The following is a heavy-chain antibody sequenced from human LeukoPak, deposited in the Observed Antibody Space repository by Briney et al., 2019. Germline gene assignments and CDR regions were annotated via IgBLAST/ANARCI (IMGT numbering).Heavy chain of an antibody. Sequence: SETLSLTCTVSGGSISSSSYYWGWIRQPPGKGLEWIGSIYYSGSTYYNPSLKSRVTISVDTSKNQFSLKLSSVTAADTAVYYCARDWSYYYDSSGPWGQGTLVTVSS. CDR1: GGSISSSSYY. J-gene: IGHJ4*02. V-gene: IGHV4-39*07. CDR3: ARDWSYYYDSSGP. CDR2: IYYSGST. D-gene: IGHD3-22*01.